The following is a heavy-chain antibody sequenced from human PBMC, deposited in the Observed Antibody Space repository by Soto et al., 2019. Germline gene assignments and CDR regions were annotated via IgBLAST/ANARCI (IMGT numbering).Heavy chain of an antibody. D-gene: IGHD6-13*01. CDR2: ISAYNGNT. CDR3: ARVRIAAAAHLHWFEP. CDR1: GYTFTSYG. Sequence: GASVKVSCKASGYTFTSYGISWVRQAPGQGLEWMGWISAYNGNTNYAQKLQGRVTMTTDTSTSTAYMELRSLRSDDTAVYYCARVRIAAAAHLHWFEPWGQGTLVTVSS. V-gene: IGHV1-18*01. J-gene: IGHJ5*02.